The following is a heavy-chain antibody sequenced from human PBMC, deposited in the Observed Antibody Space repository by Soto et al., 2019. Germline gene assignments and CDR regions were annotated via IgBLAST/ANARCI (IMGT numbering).Heavy chain of an antibody. J-gene: IGHJ2*01. CDR2: IVVGRDGA. D-gene: IGHD5-12*01. Sequence: SVKVSCKTSGFLFSSSAVHWVRQSRGQHLEWIGWIVVGRDGANYAHNFQDRVTITRDLSTDTAYMQLSSLRSEDTAIYYCAAAKLSGFSLWG. CDR3: AAAKLSGFSL. CDR1: GFLFSSSA. V-gene: IGHV1-58*01.